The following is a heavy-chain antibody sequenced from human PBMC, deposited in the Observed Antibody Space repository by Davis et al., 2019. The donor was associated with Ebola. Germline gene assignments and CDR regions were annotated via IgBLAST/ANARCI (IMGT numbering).Heavy chain of an antibody. CDR1: GFTFRTYA. CDR2: VSHSERER. J-gene: IGHJ4*02. V-gene: IGHV3-30*04. Sequence: PGGSLRLSCAASGFTFRTYAMHWVRQAPGKGLEWVAVVSHSERERFYADSVKGRFTISRDNSENTLYLQMNSLTADDTSVYYCARAGFDEVLDYWGQGTLVTVSS. D-gene: IGHD3-3*01. CDR3: ARAGFDEVLDY.